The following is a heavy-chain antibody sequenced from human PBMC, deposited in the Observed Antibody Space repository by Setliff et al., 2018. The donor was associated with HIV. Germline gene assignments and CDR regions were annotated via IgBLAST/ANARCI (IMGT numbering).Heavy chain of an antibody. J-gene: IGHJ4*02. D-gene: IGHD3-10*01. Sequence: PSETLSLTCTVSGGSISSQYWSWIRQTPGKGLESIGYVYNSGGTNYNPSLKSRVTISVDTSKNQFSLNLSSVTAADTAVYYCARDLRPDGFPDYWGQGTLVTVSS. CDR1: GGSISSQY. V-gene: IGHV4-59*11. CDR3: ARDLRPDGFPDY. CDR2: VYNSGGT.